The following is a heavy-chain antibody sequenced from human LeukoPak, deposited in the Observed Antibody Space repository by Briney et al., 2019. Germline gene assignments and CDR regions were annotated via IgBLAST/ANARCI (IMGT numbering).Heavy chain of an antibody. CDR3: ARTGYDSSGYYYYFDY. D-gene: IGHD3-22*01. Sequence: SETLSLTCTVSGVSISSSSYYWGWLRQPPGKGLEWNGSIYYSGSTYYNPALKSRVTISVDTSKNQFSLKLSSVTAADTAVYYCARTGYDSSGYYYYFDYWGQGTLVTVSS. CDR1: GVSISSSSYY. CDR2: IYYSGST. J-gene: IGHJ4*02. V-gene: IGHV4-39*01.